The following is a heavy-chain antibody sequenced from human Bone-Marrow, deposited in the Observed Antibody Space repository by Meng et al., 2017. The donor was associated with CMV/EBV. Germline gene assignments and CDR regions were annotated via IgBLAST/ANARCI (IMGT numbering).Heavy chain of an antibody. Sequence: ASVKVSCKASGYTFTGYYMHWVRQAPGQGLEWMGWINPNSGGTNYAQKFQGRVTMTRDTSISTAYMELSRLRSDDTAVYYCARGGCSSTSCSPEWFDPWGQGTLVTVYS. V-gene: IGHV1-2*02. CDR3: ARGGCSSTSCSPEWFDP. CDR1: GYTFTGYY. J-gene: IGHJ5*02. D-gene: IGHD2-2*01. CDR2: INPNSGGT.